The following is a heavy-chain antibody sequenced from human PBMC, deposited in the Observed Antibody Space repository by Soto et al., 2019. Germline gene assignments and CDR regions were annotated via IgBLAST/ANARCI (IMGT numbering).Heavy chain of an antibody. V-gene: IGHV4-39*01. CDR2: VYYTGTT. Sequence: SETLSLTCTVSNFSVLTSIYYWAWIRQPPGKGLKWVGTVYYTGTTYYNPSLQSRVTISIDTSKNQFSLNLNSVTAADTAVYYCARNWNIAMVKAAYFESWGQGTLVTVSS. D-gene: IGHD2-15*01. CDR3: ARNWNIAMVKAAYFES. J-gene: IGHJ4*02. CDR1: NFSVLTSIYY.